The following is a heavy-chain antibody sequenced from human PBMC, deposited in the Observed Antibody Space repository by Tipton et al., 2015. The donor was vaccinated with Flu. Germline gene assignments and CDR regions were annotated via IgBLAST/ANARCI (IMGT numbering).Heavy chain of an antibody. CDR1: GFTFTTFG. D-gene: IGHD6-6*01. J-gene: IGHJ4*02. CDR2: IWSDGTNK. V-gene: IGHV3-33*01. Sequence: SLRLSCAASGFTFTTFGMHWVRQAPGKGLEWVAVIWSDGTNKYYVDSVKGRFTISRDTSKNTMYLQMNSLRAEDTAVYYCARAVGSSSSYWGQGTLVTVSS. CDR3: ARAVGSSSSY.